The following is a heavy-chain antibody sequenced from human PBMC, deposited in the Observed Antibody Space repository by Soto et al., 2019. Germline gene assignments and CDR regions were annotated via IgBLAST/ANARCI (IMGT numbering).Heavy chain of an antibody. Sequence: QVHLVQSGAEVKKPGASVKVSCKGSGYAFTTYGITWVRQAPGQGLEWMGWISAHNGNTNYAQKLQGRVTVTRDTSTSTAYRELRSLRSADTAGYYCARGRYGDYWGQGALVTVSS. CDR2: ISAHNGNT. CDR3: ARGRYGDY. V-gene: IGHV1-18*01. J-gene: IGHJ4*02. D-gene: IGHD1-1*01. CDR1: GYAFTTYG.